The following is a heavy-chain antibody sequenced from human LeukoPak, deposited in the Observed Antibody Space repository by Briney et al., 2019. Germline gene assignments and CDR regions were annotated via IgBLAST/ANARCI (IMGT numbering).Heavy chain of an antibody. D-gene: IGHD3-9*01. J-gene: IGHJ4*02. CDR2: ISGSGDTT. Sequence: GGSLRLSCAASGFTFSSYAMSWVRQAPGKGLEWVSAISGSGDTTYYADSVKGRFTISRDNSKNTVILQMNSLRAEDTALYYCAKDLNPYDILTGVWDSWGQGTLVTVSS. V-gene: IGHV3-23*01. CDR3: AKDLNPYDILTGVWDS. CDR1: GFTFSSYA.